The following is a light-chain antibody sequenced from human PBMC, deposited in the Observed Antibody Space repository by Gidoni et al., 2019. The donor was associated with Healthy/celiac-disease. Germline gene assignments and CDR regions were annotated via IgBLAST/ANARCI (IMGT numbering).Light chain of an antibody. CDR2: GAS. CDR3: QQYGSSPGT. Sequence: EIVLTQSPGTLSLSTGERATLSCRASQSVSSSYLAWYQQKPGQAPRLLIYGASSRATGIPDRFSGSGSGTDFTLTISRLWPEDFSVYYCQQYGSSPGTFXQXTKVEIK. V-gene: IGKV3-20*01. J-gene: IGKJ1*01. CDR1: QSVSSSY.